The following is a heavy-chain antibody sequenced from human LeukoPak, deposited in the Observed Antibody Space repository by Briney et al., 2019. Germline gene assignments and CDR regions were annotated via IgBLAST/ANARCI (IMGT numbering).Heavy chain of an antibody. CDR2: ISYDGSNK. CDR1: GFTFSSYA. V-gene: IGHV3-30-3*01. D-gene: IGHD6-13*01. Sequence: GSLRLSCAASGFTFSSYAMHWVRQAPGKGLEWVAVISYDGSNKYYADSVKGRFTISRDNSKNTLYLQMNSLRAEDTAVYYCARALTLYSSKADPPFDYWGQGTLVTVSS. CDR3: ARALTLYSSKADPPFDY. J-gene: IGHJ4*02.